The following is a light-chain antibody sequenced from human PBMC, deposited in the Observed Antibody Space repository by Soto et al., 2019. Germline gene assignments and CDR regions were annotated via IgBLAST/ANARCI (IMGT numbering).Light chain of an antibody. J-gene: IGKJ2*01. V-gene: IGKV3-20*01. CDR3: QQYGISPYT. CDR2: GAS. CDR1: QTVSRSH. Sequence: EIVLTQSPGTLSLSPGERATLSFRASQTVSRSHLASYQQKPGQAPRLLLYGASSSSTGLPDRFRGSGSGTDSTLTISRLAPDSFALYYCQQYGISPYTFGQGTNLETK.